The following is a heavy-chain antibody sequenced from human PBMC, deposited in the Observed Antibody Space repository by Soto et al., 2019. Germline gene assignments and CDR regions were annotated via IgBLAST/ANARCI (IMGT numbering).Heavy chain of an antibody. CDR1: SGSISSSNL. D-gene: IGHD7-27*01. CDR3: ASTERLTGVGYYYYYYMDV. CDR2: IYHSGST. Sequence: SETLSLTCAVSSGSISSSNLWSWVRQPPGKGLEWIGEIYHSGSTNYNPSLKSRVTISVDKSKNQFSLKLSSVTAADTAVYYCASTERLTGVGYYYYYYMDVWGKGTTVTVSS. J-gene: IGHJ6*03. V-gene: IGHV4-4*02.